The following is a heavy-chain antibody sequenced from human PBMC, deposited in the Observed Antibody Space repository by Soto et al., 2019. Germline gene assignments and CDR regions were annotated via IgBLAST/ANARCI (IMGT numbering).Heavy chain of an antibody. CDR1: GYTFTSYY. CDR2: INPSGGST. J-gene: IGHJ5*02. D-gene: IGHD6-19*01. Sequence: PGESLKISCKASGYTFTSYYMHWVRQAPGQGLEWMGIINPSGGSTSYAQKFQGRVTMTRDTSTSTVYMELSSLRSEDTAVYYCASTKSSGWKGHNWFDPWGQGTLVTVSS. CDR3: ASTKSSGWKGHNWFDP. V-gene: IGHV1-46*01.